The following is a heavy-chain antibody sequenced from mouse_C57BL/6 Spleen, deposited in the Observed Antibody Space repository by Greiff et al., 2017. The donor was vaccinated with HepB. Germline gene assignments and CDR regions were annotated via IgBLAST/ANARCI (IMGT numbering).Heavy chain of an antibody. CDR1: GFSLSTFGMG. CDR2: IWWDDDK. Sequence: QVTLKVCGPGILQPSQTLSLTCSFSGFSLSTFGMGVGWIRHPSGKGLEWLAHIWWDDDKYYNPALKSRLTISKETSKNQVFLKSANVDTADTATYYCARKFLLVRYEPGYFDYWGQGTTLTVSS. CDR3: ARKFLLVRYEPGYFDY. J-gene: IGHJ2*01. D-gene: IGHD1-1*01. V-gene: IGHV8-8*01.